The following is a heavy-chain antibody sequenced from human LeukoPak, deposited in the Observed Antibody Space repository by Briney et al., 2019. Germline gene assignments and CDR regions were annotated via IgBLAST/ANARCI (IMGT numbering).Heavy chain of an antibody. CDR1: GGTFSSYA. V-gene: IGHV1-69*13. J-gene: IGHJ4*02. D-gene: IGHD2-2*01. Sequence: SVKVSCKASGGTFSSYAISWVRQTPGQGLEWMGGIIPIFGTANYAQKFQGRVTITADESTSTAYMELSSLRSEDTAVYYCAREDCSSTSCPRGYFDYWGQGTLVTVSS. CDR3: AREDCSSTSCPRGYFDY. CDR2: IIPIFGTA.